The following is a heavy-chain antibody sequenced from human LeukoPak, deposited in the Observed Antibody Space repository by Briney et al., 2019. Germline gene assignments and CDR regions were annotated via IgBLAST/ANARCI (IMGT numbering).Heavy chain of an antibody. CDR1: GYTFTTYD. J-gene: IGHJ4*02. CDR2: ISTYNGNT. Sequence: ASVKVSCKASGYTFTTYDINWVRQAPGQGLEWMGWISTYNGNTNYAQKLQGRVTMTIDTSTTTAYMELRSLRSDDTAVYYCAKGRRSSFFDYWGQGILVTVSS. V-gene: IGHV1-18*01. CDR3: AKGRRSSFFDY.